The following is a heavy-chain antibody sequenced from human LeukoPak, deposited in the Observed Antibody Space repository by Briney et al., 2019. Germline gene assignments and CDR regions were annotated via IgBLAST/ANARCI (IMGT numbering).Heavy chain of an antibody. V-gene: IGHV3-30-3*01. CDR3: ATSISAAGTLDS. D-gene: IGHD6-13*01. Sequence: LTGGSLRLSCAASGFTFSSYAMHWVRQAPGKGLEWVAVISYDGSNKYYADSVKGRFTISRDNAKNSLYLQMNSLRAEDTAVYYCATSISAAGTLDSWGQGILVTVSS. J-gene: IGHJ4*02. CDR1: GFTFSSYA. CDR2: ISYDGSNK.